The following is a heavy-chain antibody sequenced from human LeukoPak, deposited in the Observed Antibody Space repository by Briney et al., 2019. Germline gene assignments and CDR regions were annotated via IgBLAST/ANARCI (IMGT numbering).Heavy chain of an antibody. V-gene: IGHV5-51*01. CDR3: ARPGSYSSGWYPVDY. D-gene: IGHD6-19*01. CDR1: GYSFTSYW. Sequence: GESLKISCKVSGYSFTSYWIGWVRQMPGKGLEWMGIIYPGDSDTRYSPSFQGQVTISADKSISTAYLQWSSLKASDTAMYYCARPGSYSSGWYPVDYWGQGILVTVSS. J-gene: IGHJ4*02. CDR2: IYPGDSDT.